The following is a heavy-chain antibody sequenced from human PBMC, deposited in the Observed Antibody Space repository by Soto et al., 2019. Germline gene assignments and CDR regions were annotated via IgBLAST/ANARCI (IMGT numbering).Heavy chain of an antibody. D-gene: IGHD6-19*01. CDR1: GYNFIGYY. J-gene: IGHJ3*01. CDR3: ATSLLAGAGWRAFDL. CDR2: INPHSGDT. Sequence: ASVKVSCKASGYNFIGYYMHWVRQAPGQGLEWLGWINPHSGDTNYAQKFQGWVTMTRDTSISTAYMELSRLKSDDTAVFYCATSLLAGAGWRAFDLWGQGTMVTVSS. V-gene: IGHV1-2*04.